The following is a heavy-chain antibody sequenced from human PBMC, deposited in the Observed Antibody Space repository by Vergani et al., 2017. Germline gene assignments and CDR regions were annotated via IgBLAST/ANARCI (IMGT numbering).Heavy chain of an antibody. CDR3: ARSRPYCTSGSCPAI. CDR1: GGSFSDYY. D-gene: IGHD2-15*01. CDR2: INHSGRT. V-gene: IGHV4-34*01. J-gene: IGHJ4*02. Sequence: QVKLQQRGAGLLKPSETLSLTCAVYGGSFSDYYWSWIRQPPGKGLEWIGEINHSGRTNYNPSLKSRVTISVDTSKNQFSLKLNSVTVADTAVYYCARSRPYCTSGSCPAIWGQGTLVTVSS.